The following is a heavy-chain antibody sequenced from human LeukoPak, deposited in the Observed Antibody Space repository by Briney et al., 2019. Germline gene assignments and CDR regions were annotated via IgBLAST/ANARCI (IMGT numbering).Heavy chain of an antibody. CDR3: ARRAGGYSHPYDY. J-gene: IGHJ4*02. CDR1: GFTFSNYA. D-gene: IGHD5-12*01. V-gene: IGHV3-23*01. Sequence: GGSLRLSCAASGFTFSNYAMSWVRQAPGKGLEWVSAISATGPYYADSVKGRFTISRDNSKNTLYLQMNSLRAEDTAVYYCARRAGGYSHPYDYWGQGILVTVSS. CDR2: ISATGP.